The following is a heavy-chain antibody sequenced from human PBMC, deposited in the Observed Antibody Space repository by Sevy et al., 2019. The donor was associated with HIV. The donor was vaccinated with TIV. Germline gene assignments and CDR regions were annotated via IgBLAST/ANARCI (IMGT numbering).Heavy chain of an antibody. CDR2: IKSKTDSATR. CDR3: TAGTGRSDFDY. D-gene: IGHD2-15*01. V-gene: IGHV3-15*01. CDR1: GFTFSDAW. J-gene: IGHJ4*02. Sequence: GGSLRLSCAASGFTFSDAWMSWLRQAPGKGLEWVGCIKSKTDSATRDFAAPVKGRFSISRDDSKNMVYLQMSSLKTEDTAVYYCTAGTGRSDFDYSGQRSLVTVSS.